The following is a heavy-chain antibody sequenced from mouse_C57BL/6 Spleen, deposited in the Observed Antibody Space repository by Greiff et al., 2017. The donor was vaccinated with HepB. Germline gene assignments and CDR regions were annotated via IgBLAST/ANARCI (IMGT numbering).Heavy chain of an antibody. CDR2: IYPRDGST. J-gene: IGHJ2*01. CDR1: GYTFTDHT. CDR3: AKGGSYYYGSSYDYFDY. D-gene: IGHD1-1*01. Sequence: QVQLQQSDAELVKPGASVKISCKVSGYTFTDHTIHWMKQRPEQGLEWIGYIYPRDGSTKYNEKFKGKATLTADKSSSTAYMQLSSLTSEDSAVYFCAKGGSYYYGSSYDYFDYWGQGTTLTVSS. V-gene: IGHV1-78*01.